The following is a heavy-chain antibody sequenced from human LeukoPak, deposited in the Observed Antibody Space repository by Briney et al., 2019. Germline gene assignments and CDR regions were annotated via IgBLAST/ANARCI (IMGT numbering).Heavy chain of an antibody. V-gene: IGHV3-23*01. Sequence: GGSLRLSCAASGFTFSSYAMSWVRQAPGKGLEWVSAISGSGGSTYYADSVKGRFTISRDNSKNTLYLQMNSLGAEDTAVYYCAKGRYYDSSAPPGYWGQGTLVTVSS. D-gene: IGHD3-22*01. CDR1: GFTFSSYA. CDR3: AKGRYYDSSAPPGY. J-gene: IGHJ4*02. CDR2: ISGSGGST.